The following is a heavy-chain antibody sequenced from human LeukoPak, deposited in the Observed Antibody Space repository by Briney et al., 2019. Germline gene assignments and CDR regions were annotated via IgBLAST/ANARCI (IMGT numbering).Heavy chain of an antibody. CDR1: GFTFKIYG. J-gene: IGHJ4*02. CDR3: ARDYGGSSPFDY. Sequence: GGSLRLSCGASGFTFKIYGMNWVRQAPGKGLEWVSYISSSGSTIYYADSVKGRFTISRDNAKNSLYLQMNSLRAEDTAVYYCARDYGGSSPFDYWGQGTLVTVSS. CDR2: ISSSGSTI. V-gene: IGHV3-48*04. D-gene: IGHD4-23*01.